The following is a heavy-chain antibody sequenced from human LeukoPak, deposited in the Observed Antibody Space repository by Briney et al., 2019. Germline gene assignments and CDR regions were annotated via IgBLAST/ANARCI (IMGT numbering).Heavy chain of an antibody. D-gene: IGHD1-26*01. Sequence: SETLSLTCTVSGYSISSGYYWAWIRQPPGKGLQWIGNIYHSGNTYYNPSLKSRVSISVDTSKNQFSLRLNSVTAADTAMYYCAKSGGYGLIDYWGQGTRVTVSS. CDR3: AKSGGYGLIDY. J-gene: IGHJ4*02. CDR2: IYHSGNT. CDR1: GYSISSGYY. V-gene: IGHV4-38-2*02.